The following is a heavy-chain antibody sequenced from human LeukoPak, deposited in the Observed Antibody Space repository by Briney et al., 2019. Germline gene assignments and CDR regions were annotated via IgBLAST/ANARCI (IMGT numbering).Heavy chain of an antibody. D-gene: IGHD2-2*01. V-gene: IGHV3-30*04. CDR3: ARGYCSSTSCSSDY. CDR1: GFTFSSYA. J-gene: IGHJ4*02. CDR2: ISYDGSNK. Sequence: GGSLRLSCAASGFTFSSYAMHWVRQAPGKGLEWVAVISYDGSNKYYADSVKGRFTISRDNSKNTLYLQMKSLRAEDTAVYYCARGYCSSTSCSSDYWGQGTLVTVSS.